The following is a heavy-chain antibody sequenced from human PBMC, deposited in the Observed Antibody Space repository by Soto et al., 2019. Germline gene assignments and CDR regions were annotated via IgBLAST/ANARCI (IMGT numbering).Heavy chain of an antibody. Sequence: GESLKISCKGSGYTFTSYWIGWVRQMPGKGLEWMGIIYPGDSDTRYSPSFHGQVIMSADKSISTAYLQWSSLKASDTAMYYCARDKNYDGSGYDSGGFDIWGQGTMVTVSS. CDR1: GYTFTSYW. J-gene: IGHJ3*02. CDR3: ARDKNYDGSGYDSGGFDI. D-gene: IGHD3-22*01. CDR2: IYPGDSDT. V-gene: IGHV5-51*01.